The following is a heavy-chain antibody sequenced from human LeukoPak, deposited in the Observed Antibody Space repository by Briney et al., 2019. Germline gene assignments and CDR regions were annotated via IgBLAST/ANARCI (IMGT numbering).Heavy chain of an antibody. Sequence: PSETLSLTCAVYGGSFSGYYWSWIRQPPGKGLEWIGEINHSGSTNYNPSLKSRVTISVDTSKNQFSLKLSSVTAADTAVYYCARDLWGLSDALFDIWGQGTMVTVSS. CDR2: INHSGST. D-gene: IGHD4-17*01. CDR1: GGSFSGYY. CDR3: ARDLWGLSDALFDI. V-gene: IGHV4-34*01. J-gene: IGHJ3*02.